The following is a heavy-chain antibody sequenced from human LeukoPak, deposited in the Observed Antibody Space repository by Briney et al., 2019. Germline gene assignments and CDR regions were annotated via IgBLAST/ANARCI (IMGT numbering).Heavy chain of an antibody. J-gene: IGHJ4*02. V-gene: IGHV1-18*01. D-gene: IGHD6-19*01. CDR2: ISAYNGNT. CDR3: ARREQWLVGDDY. CDR1: GYTFTSYG. Sequence: ASVKVSCKASGYTFTSYGITWVRQAPGQGREWMGWISAYNGNTNYAQKFQGRVTMTTDTSTSTAYMELRSLRSDDTAVYYCARREQWLVGDDYWGQGTLVTVFS.